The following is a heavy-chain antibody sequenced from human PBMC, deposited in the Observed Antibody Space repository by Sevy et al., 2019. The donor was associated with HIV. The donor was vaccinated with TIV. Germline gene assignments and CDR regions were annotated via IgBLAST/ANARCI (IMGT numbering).Heavy chain of an antibody. CDR2: IYYSGST. J-gene: IGHJ6*02. CDR1: GGSISSYY. D-gene: IGHD2-2*02. CDR3: ARDSYPRSYYGMDV. V-gene: IGHV4-59*01. Sequence: SETLSLTCTVSGGSISSYYWSWIRQPPGKGLEWIGYIYYSGSTNYNPSLKSRVTISVDTSKNQFSLKLSSVTAADTAVYYCARDSYPRSYYGMDVWGQGTTVTVSS.